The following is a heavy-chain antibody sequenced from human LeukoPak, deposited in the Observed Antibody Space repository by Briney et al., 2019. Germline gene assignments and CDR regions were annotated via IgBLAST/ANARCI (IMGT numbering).Heavy chain of an antibody. CDR1: GYTFTGYY. CDR3: ARPSRSISTAGAFDI. D-gene: IGHD3-10*01. V-gene: IGHV1-2*02. J-gene: IGHJ3*02. CDR2: INPNSGGT. Sequence: ASVKVSCKASGYTFTGYYIHWVRQAPGQGLEWMGWINPNSGGTNYAQKFQGRVTMTRDTSISTAYMELSRLRSDDTAVYYCARPSRSISTAGAFDIWGQGTMVTVSS.